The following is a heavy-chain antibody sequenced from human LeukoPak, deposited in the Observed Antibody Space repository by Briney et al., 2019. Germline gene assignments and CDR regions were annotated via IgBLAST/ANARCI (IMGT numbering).Heavy chain of an antibody. CDR2: IYYSGST. Sequence: SETLSLTCTVSGGSISSSSYYWGWIRQPPGKGLEWIGSIYYSGSTYYNPSLKSRVTISVDTSKSQFSLKLSSVTAADTAVYYCARHRDSGLVYYYYYYYMDVWGKGTTVTISS. D-gene: IGHD2-21*02. CDR3: ARHRDSGLVYYYYYYYMDV. CDR1: GGSISSSSYY. J-gene: IGHJ6*03. V-gene: IGHV4-39*01.